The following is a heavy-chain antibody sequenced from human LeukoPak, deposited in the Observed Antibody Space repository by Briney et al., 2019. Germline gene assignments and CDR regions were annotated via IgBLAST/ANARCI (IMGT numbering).Heavy chain of an antibody. CDR3: ARDPYNGGYGASYYYYMDV. Sequence: GGSLRLSCAASGFTFSTYNMNWVRQAPGKGLEWVSSTTSSSSYTFYADSVRGRFTISRDNAKNSLYLQMNSLRAEDTAIYYCARDPYNGGYGASYYYYMDVWGKGTTVTISS. J-gene: IGHJ6*03. CDR2: TTSSSSYT. CDR1: GFTFSTYN. V-gene: IGHV3-21*01. D-gene: IGHD1-26*01.